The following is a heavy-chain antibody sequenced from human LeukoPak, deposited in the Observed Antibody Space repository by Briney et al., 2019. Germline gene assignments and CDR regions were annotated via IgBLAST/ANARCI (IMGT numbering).Heavy chain of an antibody. V-gene: IGHV1-69*13. J-gene: IGHJ5*02. CDR1: GGTFSSYA. CDR2: IIPIFGTA. D-gene: IGHD6-13*01. Sequence: GASVKVSCKASGGTFSSYAISWVRQAPGQGLEWMGGIIPIFGTANYAQKFQGRVTITADESTSTAYMELSSLRSEDTAVYYCARAAYSSSWYVIGEFENWFDPWGQGTLVTVSS. CDR3: ARAAYSSSWYVIGEFENWFDP.